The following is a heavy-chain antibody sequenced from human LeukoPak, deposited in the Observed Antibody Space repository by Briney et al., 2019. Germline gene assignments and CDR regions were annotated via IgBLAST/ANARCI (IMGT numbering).Heavy chain of an antibody. CDR3: ARYGTHSSSYGYYYYGMDV. D-gene: IGHD6-6*01. Sequence: SETLSLTCTVSGGSISSYYWSWIRQPPGKGLEWIGHIYYRRSTNYNPSLKSRVTISVDTSKNQFSLKLSSVTAADTAVYYCARYGTHSSSYGYYYYGMDVWGQGTTVTVSS. CDR1: GGSISSYY. V-gene: IGHV4-59*01. CDR2: IYYRRST. J-gene: IGHJ6*02.